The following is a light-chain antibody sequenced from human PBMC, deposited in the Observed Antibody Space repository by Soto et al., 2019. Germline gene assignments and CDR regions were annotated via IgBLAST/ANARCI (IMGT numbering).Light chain of an antibody. J-gene: IGKJ1*01. CDR2: ESS. V-gene: IGKV3-11*01. CDR1: QSVDNY. Sequence: EIVLTQSPATLSLSPGERATLSCRASQSVDNYLDWYQQKPGQAPRFLIYESSNRATGIPARFSGSGSGTDFILTISSLQPDDFATYYCQQYNSYSTFGQGTKVDIK. CDR3: QQYNSYST.